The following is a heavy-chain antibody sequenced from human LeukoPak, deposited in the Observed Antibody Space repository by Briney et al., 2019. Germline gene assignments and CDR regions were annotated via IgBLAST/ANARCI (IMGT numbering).Heavy chain of an antibody. D-gene: IGHD3-22*01. CDR3: ARLRYYDSRGPFDY. V-gene: IGHV4-39*01. J-gene: IGHJ4*02. CDR2: IYYSGST. CDR1: GGSISSSSYY. Sequence: SQTLSLTCTVSGGSISSSSYYWGWIRQPPGKGLEWIGSIYYSGSTYYNPSLKSRVTISVDTSKDQFSLKLSSVTAADTAVYYCARLRYYDSRGPFDYWGQGTLVTVSS.